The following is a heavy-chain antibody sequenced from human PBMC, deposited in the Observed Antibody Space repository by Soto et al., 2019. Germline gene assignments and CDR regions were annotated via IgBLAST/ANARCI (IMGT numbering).Heavy chain of an antibody. CDR2: IYSGGST. CDR1: GFTVSSNY. CDR3: ARLTSGSYKPFDY. J-gene: IGHJ4*02. Sequence: EVQLVEAGGGLIQPGGSLRLSCAASGFTVSSNYMSWVRQAPGKGLEWVSVIYSGGSTYYADSVKGRFTISRDNSKNTLYLQMNSLRAEDTAVYYCARLTSGSYKPFDYWGQGTLVTVSS. D-gene: IGHD1-26*01. V-gene: IGHV3-53*01.